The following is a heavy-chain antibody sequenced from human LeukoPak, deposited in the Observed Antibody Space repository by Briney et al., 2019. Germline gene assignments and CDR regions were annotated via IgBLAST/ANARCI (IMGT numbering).Heavy chain of an antibody. CDR2: IDKKDKGYATAT. D-gene: IGHD1-26*01. Sequence: GGSLRLSCAASGFTFSGSAIHGVRQSSRKGLEWVGQIDKKDKGYATATAYAASVKGRFTISRDDSINTAYLQMKSLKTEDTALYYCTRDSGTYNWFDPWGQGTLVTVSS. J-gene: IGHJ5*02. CDR3: TRDSGTYNWFDP. V-gene: IGHV3-73*01. CDR1: GFTFSGSA.